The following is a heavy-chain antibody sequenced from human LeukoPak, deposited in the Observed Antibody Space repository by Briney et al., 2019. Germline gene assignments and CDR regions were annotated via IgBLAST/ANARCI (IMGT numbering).Heavy chain of an antibody. V-gene: IGHV3-53*01. D-gene: IGHD3-10*01. Sequence: GGSLRLSCTVSGFIVSSNSMSWVRQAPGKGLEWVSFIYTDNTHYSDSVKGRFTISRDNSKNTLYLQMNSLRAEDTAVYYCASTMVRGVPWGQGTLVTVSS. CDR1: GFIVSSNS. CDR2: IYTDNT. J-gene: IGHJ5*02. CDR3: ASTMVRGVP.